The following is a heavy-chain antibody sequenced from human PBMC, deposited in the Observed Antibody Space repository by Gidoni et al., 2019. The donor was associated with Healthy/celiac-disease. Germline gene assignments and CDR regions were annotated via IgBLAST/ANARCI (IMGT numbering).Heavy chain of an antibody. J-gene: IGHJ4*02. CDR1: GGSISSYY. D-gene: IGHD2-2*01. Sequence: QVQLQESGPGLVKPSETLSLTCTVSGGSISSYYWSWIRQPPGKGLEWIGYIYYSGSTNYNPSLKSRVTISVATSKHQFSLKLSSVTAADTAVYYCARVGGGYCSSTSCYAGSYFDYWGQGTLVTVSS. V-gene: IGHV4-59*01. CDR2: IYYSGST. CDR3: ARVGGGYCSSTSCYAGSYFDY.